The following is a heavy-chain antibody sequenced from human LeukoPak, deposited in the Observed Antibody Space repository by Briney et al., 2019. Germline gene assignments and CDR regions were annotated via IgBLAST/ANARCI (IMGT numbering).Heavy chain of an antibody. CDR1: GYTFTSYG. Sequence: ASVKVSCKASGYTFTSYGISWVRQAPGQGLEWMGWISAYNGNTNYAQKLQGRVTMTTDTSTSTAYMELRSLRSDDTAVYYCARDTGRYMEPLHSRMDVWGQGTTVTVSS. CDR3: ARDTGRYMEPLHSRMDV. V-gene: IGHV1-18*01. J-gene: IGHJ6*02. CDR2: ISAYNGNT. D-gene: IGHD1-14*01.